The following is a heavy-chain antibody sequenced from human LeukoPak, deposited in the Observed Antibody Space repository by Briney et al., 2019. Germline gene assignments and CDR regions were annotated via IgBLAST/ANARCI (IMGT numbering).Heavy chain of an antibody. J-gene: IGHJ4*02. V-gene: IGHV3-48*03. CDR1: GFTFSSYE. D-gene: IGHD6-19*01. CDR2: ISSSGSTI. Sequence: PGGSLRLSCAASGFTFSSYEMNWVRQAPGKGLEWVSYISSSGSTIYYADSVKGRFTISRDNAKNSLYLQMNSLRAEDTAVYYCARAPTIAVVDYWGQGTLVTVSS. CDR3: ARAPTIAVVDY.